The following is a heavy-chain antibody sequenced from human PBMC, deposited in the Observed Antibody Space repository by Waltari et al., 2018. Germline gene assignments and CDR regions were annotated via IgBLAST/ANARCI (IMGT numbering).Heavy chain of an antibody. CDR3: ARDAMRDGDFDY. CDR1: GFPFNTYW. V-gene: IGHV3-7*01. Sequence: EVQLVESGGGLVQPGGSLRLSCAASGFPFNTYWMSWVRQAPGKGLEWVANIKEDGSDKHYVESVKGRFTISRDNAKNSLYLQMNSLRAEDTAVYYCARDAMRDGDFDYWGQGALVTVSS. J-gene: IGHJ4*02. CDR2: IKEDGSDK. D-gene: IGHD3-3*01.